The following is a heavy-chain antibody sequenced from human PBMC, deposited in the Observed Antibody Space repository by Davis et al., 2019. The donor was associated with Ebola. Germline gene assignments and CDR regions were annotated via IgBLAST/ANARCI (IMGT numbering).Heavy chain of an antibody. D-gene: IGHD6-6*01. Sequence: MPGGSLRLSCTVSGGSISSYYWSWIRQPPGKGLEWIGYIYYSGSTNYNPSLKSRVTISVDTSKNQFSLKLSSVTAADTAVYYCARDRPTGGAFDIWGQGTMVTVSS. CDR3: ARDRPTGGAFDI. CDR1: GGSISSYY. CDR2: IYYSGST. V-gene: IGHV4-59*01. J-gene: IGHJ3*02.